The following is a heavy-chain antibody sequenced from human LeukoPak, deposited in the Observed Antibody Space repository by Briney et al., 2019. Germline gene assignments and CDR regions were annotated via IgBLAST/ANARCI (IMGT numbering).Heavy chain of an antibody. CDR1: GFTFSSYA. CDR3: AKESLRVLPAATFDY. V-gene: IGHV3-30*04. D-gene: IGHD2-2*01. CDR2: ISYDGSNK. Sequence: GGSLRLSCAASGFTFSSYAMHWVRQAPGKGLEWVAVISYDGSNKYYADSVKGRFTISRDNSKNTLYLQMNSLRAEDTAVYYCAKESLRVLPAATFDYWGQGTLVTVSS. J-gene: IGHJ4*02.